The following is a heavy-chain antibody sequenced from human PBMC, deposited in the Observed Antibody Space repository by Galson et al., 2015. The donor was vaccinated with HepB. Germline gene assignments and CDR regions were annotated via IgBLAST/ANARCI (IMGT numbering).Heavy chain of an antibody. CDR3: ADHRGHYYDSSGYNDY. CDR1: GFTFSSFA. J-gene: IGHJ4*02. CDR2: ISGSGGST. V-gene: IGHV3-23*01. Sequence: SLRLSCAASGFTFSSFAMSWVRQAPGKGLEWVSLISGSGGSTYYADSVKGRFTISRDNSKNTLYLQMNSLRAEDTAVYYCADHRGHYYDSSGYNDYWGQGTLVTVSS. D-gene: IGHD3-22*01.